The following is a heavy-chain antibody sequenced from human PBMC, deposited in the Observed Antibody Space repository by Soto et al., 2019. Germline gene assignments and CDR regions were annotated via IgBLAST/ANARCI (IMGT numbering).Heavy chain of an antibody. V-gene: IGHV3-33*01. D-gene: IGHD6-6*01. J-gene: IGHJ4*02. Sequence: GGSLRLSCVASGINFGNFGMHWVRQAPGKGLEWVTGISNDENIKEDSVGGRFAVARDNAKNTLYLQLTSLRDEDTAIYYCARGHRGVLDYWGQGTLVTVSS. CDR2: ISNDENIK. CDR3: ARGHRGVLDY. CDR1: GINFGNFG.